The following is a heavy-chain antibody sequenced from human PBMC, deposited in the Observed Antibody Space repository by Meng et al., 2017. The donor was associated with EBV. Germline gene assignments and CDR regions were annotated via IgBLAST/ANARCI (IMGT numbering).Heavy chain of an antibody. V-gene: IGHV4-4*02. CDR1: GGTISSSNW. CDR2: IYHSGST. CDR3: ARRSLDYYDSSGFDY. J-gene: IGHJ4*02. Sequence: GPLQGSGPGLVKPSGTRALTAVVSGGTISSSNWWSWVRQPPGKGLEWIGEIYHSGSTNYNPSLKSRVTISVDKSKNQFSLKLSSVTAADTAVYYCARRSLDYYDSSGFDYWGQGTLVTVSS. D-gene: IGHD3-22*01.